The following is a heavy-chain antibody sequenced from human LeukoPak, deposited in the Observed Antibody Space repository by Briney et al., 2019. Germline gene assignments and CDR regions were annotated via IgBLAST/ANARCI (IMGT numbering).Heavy chain of an antibody. CDR2: IIPILGIA. Sequence: SVKVSCKASGGTFSSYAISWVRQAPGQGLEWMGRIIPILGIANYAQKFQGRVTITADKSTSTAYMELSSLRSEDTAVYYCARGGDVDTAEYYFDYWGQGTLVTVSS. J-gene: IGHJ4*02. CDR1: GGTFSSYA. CDR3: ARGGDVDTAEYYFDY. V-gene: IGHV1-69*04. D-gene: IGHD5-18*01.